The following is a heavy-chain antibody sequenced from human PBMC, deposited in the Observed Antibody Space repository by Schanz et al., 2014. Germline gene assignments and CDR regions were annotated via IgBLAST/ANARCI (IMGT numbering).Heavy chain of an antibody. J-gene: IGHJ6*03. D-gene: IGHD6-19*01. V-gene: IGHV1-69*04. CDR1: GYTFTSYG. CDR3: ARLGTGMAVAGSVIDSYYYYMDV. CDR2: IISILGIP. Sequence: QVQLVQSGAEVKKPGASVKVSCKASGYTFTSYGISWVRQAPGQGLEWMGRIISILGIPNYAQKFQGRVTFTADKATSTAYMELSSLKSEDTAVYYCARLGTGMAVAGSVIDSYYYYMDVWGEGTTVTVSS.